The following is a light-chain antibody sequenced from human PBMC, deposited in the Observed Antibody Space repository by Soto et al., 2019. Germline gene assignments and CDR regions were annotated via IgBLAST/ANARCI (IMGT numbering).Light chain of an antibody. J-gene: IGKJ5*01. V-gene: IGKV3-11*01. CDR2: GAT. CDR1: QSVSSY. Sequence: IGLTQSPATLSLSPGERATLSCRASQSVSSYLAWYQQKPGQAPRLLIHGATTRATGIPARFSGSGSGIDFALTISRLEPEDFAVYYCQKYGDSSITFGQGTRLENK. CDR3: QKYGDSSIT.